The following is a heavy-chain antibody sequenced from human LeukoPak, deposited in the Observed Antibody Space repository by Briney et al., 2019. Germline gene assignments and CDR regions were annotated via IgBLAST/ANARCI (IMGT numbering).Heavy chain of an antibody. CDR1: GGTFSSYA. CDR2: IIPIFGTA. Sequence: ASVKVSCKASGGTFSSYAISWVRQAPGQGLEWMGGIIPIFGTANYAQKFQGRVTITADKSTSTAYMELSSLRSEDTAVYYCARNGDYAGGFDPWGQGTLVTVSS. J-gene: IGHJ5*02. D-gene: IGHD4-17*01. V-gene: IGHV1-69*06. CDR3: ARNGDYAGGFDP.